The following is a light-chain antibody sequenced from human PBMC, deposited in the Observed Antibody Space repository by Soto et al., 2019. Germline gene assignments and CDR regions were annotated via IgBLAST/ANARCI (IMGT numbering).Light chain of an antibody. J-gene: IGKJ2*01. V-gene: IGKV1-39*01. CDR1: QTIDDY. CDR2: AAS. Sequence: DIPMTQSRASLSASVGDRVIITCRAIQTIDDYLNWYQQKVGTAPKLLIYAASTLQSGVPSRFSGSGSGTDLTLTINSLQPEDFATYYCQQTYTTPQTFGQGTRLDIK. CDR3: QQTYTTPQT.